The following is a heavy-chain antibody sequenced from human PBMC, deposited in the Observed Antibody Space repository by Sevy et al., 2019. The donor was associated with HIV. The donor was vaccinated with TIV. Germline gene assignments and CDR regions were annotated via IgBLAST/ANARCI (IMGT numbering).Heavy chain of an antibody. Sequence: GGSLRLSCAASGFTFSSYAMTWVRQAPGKGLEWVASIYQDGSEKYYMDSVKGRFTVSRDNAKNSLFLQMNCLRVEDTAVYYCAREGSYGDYMLSYYYGMDVWGQGTTVTVSS. CDR2: IYQDGSEK. CDR1: GFTFSSYA. V-gene: IGHV3-7*01. J-gene: IGHJ6*02. D-gene: IGHD4-17*01. CDR3: AREGSYGDYMLSYYYGMDV.